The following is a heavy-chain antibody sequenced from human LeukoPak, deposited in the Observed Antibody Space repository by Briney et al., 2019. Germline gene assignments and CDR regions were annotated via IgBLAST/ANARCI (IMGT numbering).Heavy chain of an antibody. V-gene: IGHV3-11*01. CDR2: ISNSGTTI. CDR3: AVGPTTVADY. Sequence: PGGSLRLSCAASGFTFSDFYMSWIRQAPGKGLEWVSYISNSGTTIKYADSVKGRFTISRDNAKNSLYLQMNSLKAEDTAVYYCAVGPTTVADYWGQGTLVTVSS. D-gene: IGHD4-17*01. J-gene: IGHJ4*02. CDR1: GFTFSDFY.